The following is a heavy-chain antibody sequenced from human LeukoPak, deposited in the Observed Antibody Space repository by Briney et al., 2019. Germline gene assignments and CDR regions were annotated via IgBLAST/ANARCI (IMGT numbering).Heavy chain of an antibody. D-gene: IGHD6-13*01. V-gene: IGHV4-34*01. CDR3: ARVLAKSIAAAGISPSRLGPGTI. J-gene: IGHJ4*02. CDR1: GGSFSGYY. Sequence: SETLSLTCAVYGGSFSGYYWSWIRQPPGKGLEWIGEINHSGSTNYNPSLKSRVTISVDTSKNQFSLKLSSVTAADTAVYYCARVLAKSIAAAGISPSRLGPGTIWGQGTLVTVSS. CDR2: INHSGST.